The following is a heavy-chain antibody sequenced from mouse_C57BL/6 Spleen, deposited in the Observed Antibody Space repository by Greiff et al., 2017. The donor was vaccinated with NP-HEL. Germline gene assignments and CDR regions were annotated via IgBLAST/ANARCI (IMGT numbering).Heavy chain of an antibody. Sequence: EVKLVESGGGLVKPGGSLKLSCAASGFTFSSYAMSWVRQTPEKRLEWVATISDGGSYTYYPDNVKGRFTISRDNAKNNLYLQMSHLKSEDTAMYYCARGDYHITYWGQGTLVTVSA. V-gene: IGHV5-4*03. J-gene: IGHJ3*01. D-gene: IGHD5-5*01. CDR2: ISDGGSYT. CDR3: ARGDYHITY. CDR1: GFTFSSYA.